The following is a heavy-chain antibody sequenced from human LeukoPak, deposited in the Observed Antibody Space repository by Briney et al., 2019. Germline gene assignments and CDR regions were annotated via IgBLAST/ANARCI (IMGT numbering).Heavy chain of an antibody. Sequence: ASVKVSCKASGYTFTSYDINWVRQATGQGLEWMGWISAYNGNTNYAQKLQGRVTMTTDTSTSTAYMELRSLRSDDTAVYYCARVGRVRYFDYWGQGTLVTVSS. D-gene: IGHD1-26*01. CDR2: ISAYNGNT. CDR3: ARVGRVRYFDY. J-gene: IGHJ4*02. V-gene: IGHV1-18*01. CDR1: GYTFTSYD.